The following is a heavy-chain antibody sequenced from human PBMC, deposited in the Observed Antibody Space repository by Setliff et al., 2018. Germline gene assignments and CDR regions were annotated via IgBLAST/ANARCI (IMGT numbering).Heavy chain of an antibody. Sequence: SVKVSCKASGGTFSSYAISWVRQAPGQGLEWMGGIIPIFGTANYAQKFQGRVTITTDESTSTAYMELSSLRSEDTAIYYCAGDYNGDSPGTPLGYWGQGTLVTVSS. CDR3: AGDYNGDSPGTPLGY. V-gene: IGHV1-69*05. J-gene: IGHJ4*02. CDR2: IIPIFGTA. D-gene: IGHD4-17*01. CDR1: GGTFSSYA.